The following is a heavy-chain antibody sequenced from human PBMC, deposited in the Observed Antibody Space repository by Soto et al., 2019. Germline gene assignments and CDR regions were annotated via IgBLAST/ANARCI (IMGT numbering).Heavy chain of an antibody. V-gene: IGHV1-46*01. Sequence: ASVKVSCKASGYTFTSYYIHWVRQAPGQGLEWMGIINPSGGSTSYAQKFQGRVTMTRDTSTSTVYMELSSLRSEDTAVYYCARGDYYGSGSYSPWVTDAFDIWGQGTMVTVSS. D-gene: IGHD3-10*01. CDR2: INPSGGST. CDR1: GYTFTSYY. J-gene: IGHJ3*02. CDR3: ARGDYYGSGSYSPWVTDAFDI.